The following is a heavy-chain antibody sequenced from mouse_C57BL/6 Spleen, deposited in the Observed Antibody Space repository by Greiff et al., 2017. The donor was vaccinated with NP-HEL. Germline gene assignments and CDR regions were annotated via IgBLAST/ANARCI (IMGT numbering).Heavy chain of an antibody. CDR2: ISSGSSTI. J-gene: IGHJ2*01. CDR3: ARTAGYFDY. Sequence: EVMLVESGGGLVKPGGSLKFSCAASGFTFSDYGMHWVRQAPEKGLEWVAYISSGSSTIYYADTVKGRFTFSRDNARHTLFLQMTSLRSEDTAMNCCARTAGYFDYWGKGTTLTVSS. V-gene: IGHV5-17*01. D-gene: IGHD1-2*01. CDR1: GFTFSDYG.